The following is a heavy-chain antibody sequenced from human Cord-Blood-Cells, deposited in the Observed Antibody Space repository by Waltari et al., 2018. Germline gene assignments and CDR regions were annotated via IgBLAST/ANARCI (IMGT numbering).Heavy chain of an antibody. V-gene: IGHV4-39*01. D-gene: IGHD3-16*01. CDR1: GGSISSSSYY. CDR3: ARQWGNYYYYMDV. CDR2: IYYSGST. J-gene: IGHJ6*03. Sequence: QLQLQESGPGLVKPSETLSLTCTVSGGSISSSSYYWGWIRQPPGKGLEWIGSIYYSGSTDYNPSRKSRVTISVDTAKNQFSLKLSSVTAADTAVYYCARQWGNYYYYMDVWGKGTTVTVSS.